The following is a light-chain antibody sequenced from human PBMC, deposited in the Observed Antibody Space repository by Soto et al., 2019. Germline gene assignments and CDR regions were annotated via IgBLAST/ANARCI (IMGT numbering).Light chain of an antibody. CDR2: LGS. Sequence: DIVMTQSPLSLPVTPGESASISCRSSRSLLNSNGYNCLDWYLQKPGQSPQLLIHLGSSRASGLPDRFSGSGSGTEFTLNISRVEAEDVGVYYCMQALEPPLPFGGGTKVEIK. CDR1: RSLLNSNGYNC. V-gene: IGKV2-28*01. J-gene: IGKJ4*01. CDR3: MQALEPPLP.